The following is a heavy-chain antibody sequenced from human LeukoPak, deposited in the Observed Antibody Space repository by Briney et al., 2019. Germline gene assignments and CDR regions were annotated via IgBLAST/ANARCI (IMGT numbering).Heavy chain of an antibody. CDR3: ARDSSSSVYYYYGMDV. D-gene: IGHD6-6*01. V-gene: IGHV3-23*01. J-gene: IGHJ6*02. CDR2: ISGSGGST. Sequence: GGSLRLSCAASGFTFSSYAMSWVRQAPGKGLEWVSAISGSGGSTYYADSVKGRFTISRDNSKNTLYLQMNSLRAEDTAVYYRARDSSSSVYYYYGMDVWGQGTTVTVSS. CDR1: GFTFSSYA.